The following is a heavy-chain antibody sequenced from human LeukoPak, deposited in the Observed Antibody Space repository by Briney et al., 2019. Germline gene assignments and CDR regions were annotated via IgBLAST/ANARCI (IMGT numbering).Heavy chain of an antibody. CDR1: GFTLSNHW. CDR3: GRGWAVDF. CDR2: IKQDGIEK. J-gene: IGHJ4*02. V-gene: IGHV3-7*01. D-gene: IGHD5-24*01. Sequence: QAGGSLRLSCAASGFTLSNHWMIWVRQAPGKGLECVANIKQDGIEKYYLDSVKGRFAISRDNAKNSVYLQMNSLRVEDTAVYCCGRGWAVDFWGQGTLATVSS.